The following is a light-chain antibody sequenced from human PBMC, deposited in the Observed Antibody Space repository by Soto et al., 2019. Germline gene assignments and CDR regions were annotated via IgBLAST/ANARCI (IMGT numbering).Light chain of an antibody. Sequence: QSALNQPPSVSGSPGQSVTISCSGTSSDVGSYNRLSWYQQPPGTAPKLMIYEVSNRPSGVPDRFSGSKSGNTASLTISGLQAEDEADYYCSSFTSSSTYVFGTGTKVTVL. J-gene: IGLJ1*01. CDR2: EVS. CDR1: SSDVGSYNR. V-gene: IGLV2-18*02. CDR3: SSFTSSSTYV.